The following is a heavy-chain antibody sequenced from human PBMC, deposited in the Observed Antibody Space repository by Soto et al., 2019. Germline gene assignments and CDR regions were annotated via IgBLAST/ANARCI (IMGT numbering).Heavy chain of an antibody. CDR1: GGTFSSYA. D-gene: IGHD4-4*01. V-gene: IGHV1-69*06. J-gene: IGHJ4*02. CDR2: IIPIFGTA. Sequence: SVKVSCKASGGTFSSYAISWVRQAPGQGLEWMGGIIPIFGTANYAQKFQGRVTITADKSTSTAYMELSSLRSEDTAVYYCARETVDYSNYVGYFDYWGQGTLVTVSS. CDR3: ARETVDYSNYVGYFDY.